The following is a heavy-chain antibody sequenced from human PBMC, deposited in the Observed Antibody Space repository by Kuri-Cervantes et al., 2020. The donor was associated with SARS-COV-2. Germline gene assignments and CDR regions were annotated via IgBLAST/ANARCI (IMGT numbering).Heavy chain of an antibody. CDR1: GFTFSSHG. CDR3: AKDRVGVQDF. V-gene: IGHV3-30*18. CDR2: ISHDGNNK. D-gene: IGHD2-21*01. Sequence: GGSLRLSCVASGFTFSSHGMHWVRQAPGKRLEWVAVISHDGNNKHYADSVKGRFTISRDNSKNTVYVQMNSLRSEDTAMYYCAKDRVGVQDFWGQGTRVTVSS. J-gene: IGHJ4*02.